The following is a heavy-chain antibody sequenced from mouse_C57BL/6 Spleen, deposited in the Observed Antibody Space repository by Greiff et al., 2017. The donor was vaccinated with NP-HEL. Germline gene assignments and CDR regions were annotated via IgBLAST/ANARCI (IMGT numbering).Heavy chain of an antibody. J-gene: IGHJ4*01. CDR2: ISYDGSN. CDR1: GYSITSGYY. Sequence: EVKLVESGPGLVKPSQSLSLTCSVTGYSITSGYYWNWIRQFPGNKLEWTGYISYDGSNNYNPSLKNRISITRDTSKNQFFLKLNSVTTEDTATYYCAREGGYYGSSYAMDYWGQGTSVTVSS. CDR3: AREGGYYGSSYAMDY. D-gene: IGHD1-1*01. V-gene: IGHV3-6*01.